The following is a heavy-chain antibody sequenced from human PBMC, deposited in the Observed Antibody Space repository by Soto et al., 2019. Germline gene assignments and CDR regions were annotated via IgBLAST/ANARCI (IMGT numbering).Heavy chain of an antibody. V-gene: IGHV1-3*01. Sequence: ASVKVSCKASGYTFTSYAMHWVRQAPGQRLEWMGWINAGNGNTKYSQKFQGRVTITRDTSASTAYMGLSSLRSEDTAVYYCARSIAKGHYYYGMDVWGQGTTVTVSS. CDR1: GYTFTSYA. J-gene: IGHJ6*02. CDR3: ARSIAKGHYYYGMDV. CDR2: INAGNGNT. D-gene: IGHD6-13*01.